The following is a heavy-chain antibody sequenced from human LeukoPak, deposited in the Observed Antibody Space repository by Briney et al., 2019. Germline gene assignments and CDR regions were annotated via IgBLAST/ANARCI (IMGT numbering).Heavy chain of an antibody. CDR3: ATDPASYCTSSTCDFDY. CDR2: IKQDGSEK. CDR1: GFTFSSYW. J-gene: IGHJ4*02. D-gene: IGHD2-8*01. V-gene: IGHV3-7*01. Sequence: PGGSLRLSCAASGFTFSSYWMSWVRQAPGKGLEWVANIKQDGSEKYYVGSVKGRFTISRDNAKNSLYLQMNNLGAEDTAVYYCATDPASYCTSSTCDFDYWGQGTLVTVPS.